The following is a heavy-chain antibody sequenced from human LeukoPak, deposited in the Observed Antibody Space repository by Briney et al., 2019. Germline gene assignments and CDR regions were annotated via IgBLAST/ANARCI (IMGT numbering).Heavy chain of an antibody. CDR1: GFTFSSNP. CDR2: INPSGANT. Sequence: GGSLRLSCAGSGFTFSSNPLSRVRQAPGKGLEWVSAINPSGANTYYGDSVRGRFTISRDNSKNTLYLQMNTLRAEDTAVYYCATTKPARRYFDYWGQGTLVTVSS. CDR3: ATTKPARRYFDY. J-gene: IGHJ4*02. D-gene: IGHD1-1*01. V-gene: IGHV3-23*01.